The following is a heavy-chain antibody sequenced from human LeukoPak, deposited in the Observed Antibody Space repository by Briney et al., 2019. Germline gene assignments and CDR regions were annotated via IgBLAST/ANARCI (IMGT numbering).Heavy chain of an antibody. CDR2: ISGSGGST. J-gene: IGHJ4*02. Sequence: GGSLRLSCAASGFTFSSYAMSWVRQAPGKGLEWVSAISGSGGSTYYADSVKGRFTISRDNSKNTLYLQMNSLRAEDTAVYYCAKASIQVVKGMLDYWGQGTLVTVSS. CDR3: AKASIQVVKGMLDY. D-gene: IGHD4-23*01. V-gene: IGHV3-23*01. CDR1: GFTFSSYA.